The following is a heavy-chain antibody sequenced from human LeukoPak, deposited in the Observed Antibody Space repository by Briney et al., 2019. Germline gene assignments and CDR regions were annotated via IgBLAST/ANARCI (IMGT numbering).Heavy chain of an antibody. V-gene: IGHV3-11*01. Sequence: PGGSLRLSCAASGFMFSDYYMTWIRQALGKGPEWVSYVSSSGLIIYYADSVKGRFTISRDNAKKLVYLQMNNLRGEDTALYYCARIMVRSWGIDYWGQGTQVTVSS. D-gene: IGHD4/OR15-4a*01. J-gene: IGHJ4*02. CDR1: GFMFSDYY. CDR2: VSSSGLII. CDR3: ARIMVRSWGIDY.